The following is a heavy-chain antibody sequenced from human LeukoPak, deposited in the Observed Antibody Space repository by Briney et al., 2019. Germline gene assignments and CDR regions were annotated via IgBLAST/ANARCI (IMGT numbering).Heavy chain of an antibody. CDR1: GFTFSSYW. J-gene: IGHJ4*02. CDR2: IKQDGSEK. CDR3: ARGGSKSAQQLVDY. D-gene: IGHD6-13*01. V-gene: IGHV3-7*01. Sequence: GSLRLSCAASGFTFSSYWMSWVRQAPGKGLEWVANIKQDGSEKYYVDSVKGRFTISRDNAKNSLYLQMNSLRAEDTAVYYCARGGSKSAQQLVDYWGQGTLVTVSS.